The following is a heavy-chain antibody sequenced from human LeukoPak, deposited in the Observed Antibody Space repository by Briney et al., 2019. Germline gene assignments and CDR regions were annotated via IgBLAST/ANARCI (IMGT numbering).Heavy chain of an antibody. CDR1: GFTFSTYI. J-gene: IGHJ4*02. Sequence: GGSLRLSCSASGFTFSTYIMHWVRQAPGKGLETVSAITGNGGSTFYADSVKGRFTISRDNSKNTLYLQMSSLRAGDTAMYYCARRDDYSAYDCWGQGTLVTVSS. CDR2: ITGNGGST. CDR3: ARRDDYSAYDC. V-gene: IGHV3-64D*06. D-gene: IGHD5-24*01.